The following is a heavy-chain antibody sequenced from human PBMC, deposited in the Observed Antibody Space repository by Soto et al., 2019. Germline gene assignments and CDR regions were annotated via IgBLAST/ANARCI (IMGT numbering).Heavy chain of an antibody. Sequence: GGSLRLSCAASGFNFNSYTINWVRQAPGKRLEWLSSISSSGYIFSTDSVRGRFTISRDNAKNSVYLQINSLRAEDTAVYFCAGDCSGGSCYPGMDVWGQGATVTVSS. J-gene: IGHJ6*02. D-gene: IGHD2-15*01. CDR3: AGDCSGGSCYPGMDV. CDR2: ISSSGYI. CDR1: GFNFNSYT. V-gene: IGHV3-21*01.